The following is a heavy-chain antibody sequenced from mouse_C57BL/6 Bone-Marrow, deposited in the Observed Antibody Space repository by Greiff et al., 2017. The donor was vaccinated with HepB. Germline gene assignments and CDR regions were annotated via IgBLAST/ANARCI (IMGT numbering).Heavy chain of an antibody. D-gene: IGHD2-5*01. CDR3: ARGSNYDYTMAY. CDR1: GYTFTTYP. Sequence: QVQLQQSGAELVKPGASVKMSCKASGYTFTTYPIEWMKQNHGKSLVWIGNFHPYNDDTNYNEKFKGKATLTEEKSSSTVYLELSRLTSDDSAVYDCARGSNYDYTMAYWGQGTSVTVSS. CDR2: FHPYNDDT. V-gene: IGHV1-47*01. J-gene: IGHJ4*01.